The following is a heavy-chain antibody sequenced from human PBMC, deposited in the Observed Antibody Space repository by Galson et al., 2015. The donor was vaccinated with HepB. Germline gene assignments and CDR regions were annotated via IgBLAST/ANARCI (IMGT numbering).Heavy chain of an antibody. CDR1: GFTFGSFA. D-gene: IGHD2-21*02. CDR3: EKDVQRVTEYMHGHSYFGLDV. Sequence: SLILSCAASGFTFGSFAMHWVGQAPGKGLVWVAVIPYAGANNYYAEYVRGLFSISRENFMNTLHLKMDSLRLEDMAVYYCEKDVQRVTEYMHGHSYFGLDVWGLGTTVSVSS. J-gene: IGHJ6*02. CDR2: IPYAGANN. V-gene: IGHV3-30*18.